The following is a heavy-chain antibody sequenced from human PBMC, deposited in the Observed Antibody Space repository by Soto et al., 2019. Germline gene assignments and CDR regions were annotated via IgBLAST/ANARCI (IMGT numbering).Heavy chain of an antibody. CDR3: AGPYCSGGSCAPSPYYYGMDV. Sequence: GESLKISCKGSGYSFTSYWIGWVRQMPGKGLEWMGIIYPGDSDTRYSPSFQGQVTISADKSISTAYLQWSSLRASDTAMYYCAGPYCSGGSCAPSPYYYGMDVWGQGTTVTVSS. CDR2: IYPGDSDT. V-gene: IGHV5-51*01. J-gene: IGHJ6*02. D-gene: IGHD2-15*01. CDR1: GYSFTSYW.